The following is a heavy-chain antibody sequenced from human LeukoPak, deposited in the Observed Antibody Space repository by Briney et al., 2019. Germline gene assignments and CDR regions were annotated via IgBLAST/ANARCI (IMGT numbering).Heavy chain of an antibody. CDR1: GGSISSYY. D-gene: IGHD3-22*01. J-gene: IGHJ3*02. V-gene: IGHV4-59*01. Sequence: PSETLSLTCTVSGGSISSYYWSWIRQPPGKGLEWIGYIYYSGSTNYNPSLKSRVTISVDTSKNQFSLKLSSVTAADTAVYYCARDRYYDAPVAFDIWGQGTMVTVSS. CDR3: ARDRYYDAPVAFDI. CDR2: IYYSGST.